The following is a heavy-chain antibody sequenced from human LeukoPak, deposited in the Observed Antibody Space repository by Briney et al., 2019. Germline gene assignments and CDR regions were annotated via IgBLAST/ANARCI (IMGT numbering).Heavy chain of an antibody. CDR2: IKKDGSEK. CDR3: ARLRQNDY. V-gene: IGHV3-7*01. Sequence: GGSLRLSCAASGLTFSSYLMSWVRQAPGKGLEWVANIKKDGSEKFYVESVKGRFTISRDNGKNSLYLQMNNLRAEDTAMYYCARLRQNDYWGQGTLVTVSS. D-gene: IGHD5-12*01. CDR1: GLTFSSYL. J-gene: IGHJ4*02.